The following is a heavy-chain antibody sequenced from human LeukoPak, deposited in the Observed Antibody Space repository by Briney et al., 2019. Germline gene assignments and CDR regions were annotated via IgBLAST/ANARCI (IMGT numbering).Heavy chain of an antibody. Sequence: SETLSLTCAVYGGSFSGYYWSWIRQPPGKGLEWIGEINHSGSTNYNPSLKSRVTISVDTSKNQFSLKLSSVTAADTAVYYCARTTMVRGVLKIFDYWGQGTLVTVSS. CDR3: ARTTMVRGVLKIFDY. J-gene: IGHJ4*02. CDR2: INHSGST. V-gene: IGHV4-34*01. D-gene: IGHD3-10*01. CDR1: GGSFSGYY.